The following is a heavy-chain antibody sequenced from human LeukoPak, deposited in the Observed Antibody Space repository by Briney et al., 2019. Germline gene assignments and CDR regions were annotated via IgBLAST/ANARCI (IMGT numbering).Heavy chain of an antibody. CDR1: GGSVSDSSFF. Sequence: SETLSLSCSVSGGSVSDSSFFWAWIRQSPGKGLEWIGTISSSKTTYYNPSLNSRLAISLDTTNNLFSLRLTSVTAADTAVYFCARRAPQYIHGRNWFDPWGQGTLVTVSS. J-gene: IGHJ5*02. V-gene: IGHV4-39*01. CDR2: ISSSKTT. D-gene: IGHD5-18*01. CDR3: ARRAPQYIHGRNWFDP.